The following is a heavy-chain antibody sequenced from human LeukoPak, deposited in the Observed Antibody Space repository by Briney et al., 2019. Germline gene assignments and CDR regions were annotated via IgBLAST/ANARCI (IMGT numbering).Heavy chain of an antibody. CDR2: IYHSGYT. J-gene: IGHJ4*02. V-gene: IGHV4-38-2*02. CDR1: GYSISSGYY. Sequence: SSETLSLTCTVSGYSISSGYYWGWIRQPPGKGLEWIGSIYHSGYTYYNPSLKSRVTISVDTSKKQYSLKLTSLTAADTAVYYCARGGTMMDRWVFHYWGQGTLVTVSS. D-gene: IGHD3-22*01. CDR3: ARGGTMMDRWVFHY.